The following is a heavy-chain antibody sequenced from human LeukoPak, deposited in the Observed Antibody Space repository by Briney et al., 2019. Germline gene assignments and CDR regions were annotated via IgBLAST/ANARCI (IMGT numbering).Heavy chain of an antibody. CDR1: GGTFSSYA. CDR2: IIPIFGTA. J-gene: IGHJ4*02. V-gene: IGHV1-69*05. CDR3: ASQPVGYCSSTSCYLDS. Sequence: ASVKVSCKASGGTFSSYAISWVRQAPGQGLEWMGGIIPIFGTANYAQKFQGRVTITTDESTSTAYMELSSLRSEDTAVYYCASQPVGYCSSTSCYLDSWGQGNLVTVSS. D-gene: IGHD2-2*01.